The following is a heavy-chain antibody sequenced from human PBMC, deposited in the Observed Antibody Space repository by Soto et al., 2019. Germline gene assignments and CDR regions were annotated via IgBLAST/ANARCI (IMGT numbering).Heavy chain of an antibody. D-gene: IGHD5-12*01. CDR1: GGSISSSSYY. Sequence: SETLSLTCTVSGGSISSSSYYWGWIRQPPGRGLEWIGSIYYSGSTYYNPSLKSRVTISVDTSKNQFSLKLSSVTAADTAVYYCARLMDIVATQDYWGQGTLVTVSS. CDR3: ARLMDIVATQDY. J-gene: IGHJ4*02. V-gene: IGHV4-39*01. CDR2: IYYSGST.